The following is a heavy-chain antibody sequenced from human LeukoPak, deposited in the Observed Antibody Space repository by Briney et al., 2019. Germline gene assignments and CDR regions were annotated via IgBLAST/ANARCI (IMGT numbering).Heavy chain of an antibody. CDR3: ASSGSYRFDY. CDR2: ITASGTAM. D-gene: IGHD1-26*01. J-gene: IGHJ4*02. Sequence: GGSLRLPCAASGFTFSSYSMNWVRQAPGKGLEWVSHITASGTAMFYADSVKGRFTISRDNAKNSLYLQMNSPRDEDTAVYYCASSGSYRFDYWGQGTLVTVSS. V-gene: IGHV3-48*02. CDR1: GFTFSSYS.